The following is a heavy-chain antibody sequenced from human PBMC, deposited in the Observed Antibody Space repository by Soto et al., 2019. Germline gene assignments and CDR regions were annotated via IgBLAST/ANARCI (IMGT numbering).Heavy chain of an antibody. D-gene: IGHD2-2*01. CDR2: IIPIFGTA. J-gene: IGHJ4*02. CDR3: ARDHFFDSSTPSPY. Sequence: QVKLVQSGSEVQKPGSSVKVSCNASGGTFSSYAISWVRQAPGQGLEWLGGIIPIFGTANYAQKFQGRVTITADESTSTAYMELSSLRSEDTAVYYCARDHFFDSSTPSPYWGQGTLVTVSS. CDR1: GGTFSSYA. V-gene: IGHV1-69*01.